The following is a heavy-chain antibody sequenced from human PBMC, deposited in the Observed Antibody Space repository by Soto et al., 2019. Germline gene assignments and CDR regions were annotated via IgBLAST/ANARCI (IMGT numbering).Heavy chain of an antibody. V-gene: IGHV1-2*04. CDR3: ARAIAAAGDNLDY. CDR1: GYTFTGYY. CDR2: INPNSGGT. J-gene: IGHJ4*02. Sequence: ASVKVSCKASGYTFTGYYMHWVRQAPGQGLEWMGWINPNSGGTNYAQKFQGWVTMTRDTSISTAYMELSRLRSDDMAVYYCARAIAAAGDNLDYWGQGTLVTVSS. D-gene: IGHD6-13*01.